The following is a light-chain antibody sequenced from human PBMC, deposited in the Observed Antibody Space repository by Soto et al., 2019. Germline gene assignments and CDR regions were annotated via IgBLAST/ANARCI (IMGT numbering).Light chain of an antibody. J-gene: IGKJ1*01. CDR1: QSVSSY. V-gene: IGKV3-11*01. CDR3: QQYNNWPQT. CDR2: DAS. Sequence: EIVLTQSPATLSLSPGERATLSCRASQSVSSYLAWHQQKPGQAPRLLIYDASNRATGIPARFSGSGSGTGFTLTISRLEPEDFAVYYCQQYNNWPQTFGQGTKVDIK.